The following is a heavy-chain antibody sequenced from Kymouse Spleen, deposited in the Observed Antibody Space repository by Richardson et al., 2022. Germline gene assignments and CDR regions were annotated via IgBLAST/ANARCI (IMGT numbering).Heavy chain of an antibody. CDR3: ARKGELTVFDY. CDR2: IWYDGSNK. D-gene: IGHD1-26*01. V-gene: IGHV3-33*01. Sequence: VQLVESGGGVVQPGRSLRLSCAASGFTFSSYGMHWVRQAPGKGLEWVAVIWYDGSNKYYADSVKGRFTISRDNSKNTLYLQMNSLRAEDTAVYYCARKGELTVFDYWGQGTLVTVSS. CDR1: GFTFSSYG. J-gene: IGHJ4*02.